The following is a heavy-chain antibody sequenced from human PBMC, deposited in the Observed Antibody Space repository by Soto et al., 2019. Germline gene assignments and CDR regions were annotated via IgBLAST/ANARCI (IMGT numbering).Heavy chain of an antibody. CDR1: GYTFTSHG. J-gene: IGHJ6*03. Sequence: QVQLVQSGGEVRKPGASVKVSCKASGYTFTSHGISWVRQAPGQGLEWMGWISAYNGDTKNAQKLQGRVTVTTDRSTSTAYMELRSLRSEDTAVYYCARMVRGSNIDYYHYMDVWGKGTTVTVSS. CDR2: ISAYNGDT. D-gene: IGHD3-10*01. CDR3: ARMVRGSNIDYYHYMDV. V-gene: IGHV1-18*01.